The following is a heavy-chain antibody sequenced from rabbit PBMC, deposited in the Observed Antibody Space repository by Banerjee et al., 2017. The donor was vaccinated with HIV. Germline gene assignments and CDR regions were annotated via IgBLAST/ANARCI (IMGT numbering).Heavy chain of an antibody. J-gene: IGHJ4*01. CDR1: GFSFSSSYY. CDR3: ARLGAASFVYDL. D-gene: IGHD6-1*01. Sequence: QEQLEESGGDLVKPGASLTLTCTASGFSFSSSYYMCWVRQAPGKGLEWIACIGAGSSGSTYYASWAKGRFTISRTSSTTVTLQMTSLTAADTATYFCARLGAASFVYDLWGPGTLVTVS. CDR2: IGAGSSGST. V-gene: IGHV1S45*01.